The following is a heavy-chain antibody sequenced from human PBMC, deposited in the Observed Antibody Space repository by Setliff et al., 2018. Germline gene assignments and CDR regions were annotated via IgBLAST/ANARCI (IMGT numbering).Heavy chain of an antibody. CDR3: ARVRLGLPMVDY. V-gene: IGHV1-2*06. CDR2: INPNSGGT. CDR1: GYTFTTYY. D-gene: IGHD5-18*01. J-gene: IGHJ4*02. Sequence: GASVKVSCKASGYTFTTYYMHWVPQAPGQGLEWMGRINPNSGGTNYAQKFQGRVTMTRDTSISTAYMELRSLRSDDTAVYYCARVRLGLPMVDYWGQGTLVTVSS.